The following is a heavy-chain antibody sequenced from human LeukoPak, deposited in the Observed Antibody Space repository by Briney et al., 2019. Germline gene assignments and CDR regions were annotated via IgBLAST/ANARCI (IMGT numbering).Heavy chain of an antibody. CDR1: GFTFSSYA. CDR2: ISGSGTT. V-gene: IGHV3-23*01. CDR3: AKDHCSGGSCYFDY. D-gene: IGHD2-15*01. Sequence: PGGSLRLSCAASGFTFSSYAMSWVRQAPGKGLERVSAISGSGTTYYADSVKGRFTISRDNSKNTLYLPMNSLRAEATAVYYCAKDHCSGGSCYFDYWGQGTLVTVSS. J-gene: IGHJ4*02.